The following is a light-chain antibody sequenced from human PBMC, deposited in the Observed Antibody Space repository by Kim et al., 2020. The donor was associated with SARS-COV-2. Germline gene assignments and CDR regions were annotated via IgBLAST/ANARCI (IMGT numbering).Light chain of an antibody. Sequence: SSELTQDPAVSVALGQTVRITCQGDSLRSYYASWYQQKPGQAPLVVIYGNNNRPSGIPDRFSGSSSGTTASLTITGAQAEDEADYYCSSRDSSGKHLVFG. V-gene: IGLV3-19*01. CDR2: GNN. CDR1: SLRSYY. J-gene: IGLJ2*01. CDR3: SSRDSSGKHLV.